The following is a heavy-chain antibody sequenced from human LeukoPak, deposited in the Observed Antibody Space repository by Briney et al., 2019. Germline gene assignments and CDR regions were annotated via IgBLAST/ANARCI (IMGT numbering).Heavy chain of an antibody. V-gene: IGHV3-23*01. J-gene: IGHJ4*02. D-gene: IGHD6-19*01. CDR1: GFTFGSYA. CDR2: IGGSGGST. Sequence: PGGSLRLSCAASGFTFGSYAMSWVRQAPGKGLEWISSIGGSGGSTYYADSVKGRFTISRDNSKNTLFLQMNSLRAEDTAVFYCAKASSGWYFDPFDYWGQGTLVTVSS. CDR3: AKASSGWYFDPFDY.